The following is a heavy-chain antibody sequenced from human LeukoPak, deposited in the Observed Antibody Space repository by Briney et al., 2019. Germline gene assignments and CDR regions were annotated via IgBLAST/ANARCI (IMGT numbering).Heavy chain of an antibody. CDR2: INHSGST. Sequence: SETLSLTCAVYGGSFSGYYWSWIRQPPGKGLEWIGEINHSGSTNYNPSLKSRVTISVDTSKNQFSLKLSSVTAADTAVYYCARGQWAAAGTFLARGQGTLVTVSS. CDR3: ARGQWAAAGTFLA. CDR1: GGSFSGYY. V-gene: IGHV4-34*01. J-gene: IGHJ4*02. D-gene: IGHD6-13*01.